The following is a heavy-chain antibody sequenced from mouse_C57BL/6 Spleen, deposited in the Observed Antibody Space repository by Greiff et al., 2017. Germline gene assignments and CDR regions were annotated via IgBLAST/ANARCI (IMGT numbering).Heavy chain of an antibody. CDR2: IDPAGSYA. V-gene: IGHV1-69*01. Sequence: QVQLQQPGAELVMPGASVKLSCKASGYTFTSYWMHWVKQRPGQGLEWIGEIDPAGSYANYNPMFKGKSTLTVDKTSSTAYMQLIILTSVDSAVYDCASWGIRFAWCAYWGQGTLVTVSA. J-gene: IGHJ3*01. CDR3: ASWGIRFAWCAY. CDR1: GYTFTSYW.